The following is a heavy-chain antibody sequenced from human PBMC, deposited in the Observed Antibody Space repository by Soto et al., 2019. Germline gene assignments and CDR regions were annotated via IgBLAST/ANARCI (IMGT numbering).Heavy chain of an antibody. D-gene: IGHD2-21*02. J-gene: IGHJ4*02. CDR1: GFIFSRYG. V-gene: IGHV3-30*03. Sequence: QVQLVESGGGVVQSGGSLRLSCGGSGFIFSRYGMHWVRQAPGKGLEWVTGISYDGGERFYADSVKGRFTMSRDNSKNRLDLQMSSLRPEDTAVYYCARDLPLYCRGDCNFDFWGQGTLVTVSS. CDR2: ISYDGGER. CDR3: ARDLPLYCRGDCNFDF.